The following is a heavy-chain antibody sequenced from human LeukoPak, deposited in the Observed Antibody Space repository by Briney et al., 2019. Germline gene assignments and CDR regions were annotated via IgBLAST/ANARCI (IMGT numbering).Heavy chain of an antibody. D-gene: IGHD4-23*01. Sequence: PGASLRLSCAASGFTFSSYDMSWVRQAPGKVLELVTAISGSGGTTYYADSVKGRFTISRDNSKNTLYLQMNSLRAEDTAVSYCANPSVGRRDYGGDYWGQGTLVTVSS. J-gene: IGHJ4*02. CDR1: GFTFSSYD. CDR2: ISGSGGTT. CDR3: ANPSVGRRDYGGDY. V-gene: IGHV3-23*01.